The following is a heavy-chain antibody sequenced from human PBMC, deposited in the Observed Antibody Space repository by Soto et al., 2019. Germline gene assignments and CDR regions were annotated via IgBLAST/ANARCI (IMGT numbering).Heavy chain of an antibody. D-gene: IGHD3-22*01. CDR3: ARADDTSGYAFEI. CDR2: VTADGGT. V-gene: IGHV3-23*01. CDR1: GFTVSSHA. J-gene: IGHJ3*02. Sequence: GGSLRLSCEGSGFTVSSHAMTWIRQAPGKGPEWVSTVTADGGTYYADSVKGRFTISRDNSKNTLYLQMNSLRAEDTAVYFCARADDTSGYAFEIWGQGTMVTVSS.